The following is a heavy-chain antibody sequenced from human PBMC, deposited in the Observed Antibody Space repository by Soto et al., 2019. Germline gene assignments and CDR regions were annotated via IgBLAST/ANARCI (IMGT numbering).Heavy chain of an antibody. CDR2: INPSGGST. V-gene: IGHV1-46*03. Sequence: ASVKVSCRASGYTFTSYYMHWVRQAPGQGLEWMGIINPSGGSTSYAQKFQGRVTMTRDTSTSTVYMELSSLRTEHTAVYYCARDPHVCWGGGDCYSHNWFDPWAQGTLVTVS. D-gene: IGHD2-21*02. CDR1: GYTFTSYY. J-gene: IGHJ5*02. CDR3: ARDPHVCWGGGDCYSHNWFDP.